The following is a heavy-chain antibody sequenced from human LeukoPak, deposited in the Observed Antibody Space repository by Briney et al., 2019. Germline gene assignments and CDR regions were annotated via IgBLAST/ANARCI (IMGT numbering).Heavy chain of an antibody. CDR1: GFTVSTNY. CDR3: AILPGY. V-gene: IGHV3-53*01. Sequence: GGSLRLSCAASGFTVSTNYMSWVRQAPGKGLEWVLVIFADGRTYYIDSVKGRFNISRDNSKNTLYLEMSDLRAEDMAVYYCAILPGYWGQGTLVTVSS. CDR2: IFADGRT. J-gene: IGHJ4*02.